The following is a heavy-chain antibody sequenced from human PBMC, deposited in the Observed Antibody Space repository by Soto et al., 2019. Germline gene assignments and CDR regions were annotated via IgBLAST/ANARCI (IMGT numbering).Heavy chain of an antibody. D-gene: IGHD1-26*01. V-gene: IGHV3-7*01. CDR3: ARDAPWDFLDY. J-gene: IGHJ4*02. CDR1: GLTLSRRW. CDR2: IAPGGSQV. Sequence: GGSLRLPCEGSGLTLSRRWMSWVRQAPGKGLEWVADIAPGGSQVVYVASVMGRFTVSRDNAKKSVFLQMNSLRVEDTAFYYCARDAPWDFLDYWSRGSLVTVSS.